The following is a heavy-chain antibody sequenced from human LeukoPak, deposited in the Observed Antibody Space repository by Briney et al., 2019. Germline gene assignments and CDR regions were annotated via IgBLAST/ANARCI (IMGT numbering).Heavy chain of an antibody. J-gene: IGHJ4*02. V-gene: IGHV4-34*01. CDR3: ARVPSRYCSGGSCFPGY. CDR2: INHSGSV. Sequence: SETLSLTCGVSNASFRGYNWSWIRQFPGKGLEWIGEINHSGSVSSNPSLMGRVTISIDTSKNQFSLKLSSVTAADTAVYYCARVPSRYCSGGSCFPGYWGQGTLVTVSS. D-gene: IGHD2-15*01. CDR1: NASFRGYN.